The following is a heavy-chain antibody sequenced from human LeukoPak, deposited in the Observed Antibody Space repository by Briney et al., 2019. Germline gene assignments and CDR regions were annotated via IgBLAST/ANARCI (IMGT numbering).Heavy chain of an antibody. CDR1: GYTFTAYH. CDR3: ARRYYDSSGYFSFDY. D-gene: IGHD3-22*01. CDR2: INSNSGGT. J-gene: IGHJ4*02. Sequence: ASVTVSCKASGYTFTAYHMHWVRQAPGQGFEWMGWINSNSGGTNYVQKFQGRVTMTRDTSISTAYMELSSLRSDDTAVYFCARRYYDSSGYFSFDYWGQGTLVTVSS. V-gene: IGHV1-2*02.